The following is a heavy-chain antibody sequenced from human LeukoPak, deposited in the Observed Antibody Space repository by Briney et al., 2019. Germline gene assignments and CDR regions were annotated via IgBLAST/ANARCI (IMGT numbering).Heavy chain of an antibody. D-gene: IGHD5-18*01. CDR2: IYYSGST. CDR1: GGSISSGGYD. J-gene: IGHJ4*02. Sequence: PSETLSLTCTVSGGSISSGGYDWSWLRQHPGKGLEWIGYIYYSGSTYYNPSLKSRVTISVDTSKNQFSLKLSPVTAADTAVYYCARGSWIQLWWGFDYWGQGTLVTVSS. V-gene: IGHV4-31*03. CDR3: ARGSWIQLWWGFDY.